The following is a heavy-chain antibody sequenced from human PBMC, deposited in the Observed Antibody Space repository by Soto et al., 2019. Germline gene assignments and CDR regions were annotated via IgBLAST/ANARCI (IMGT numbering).Heavy chain of an antibody. D-gene: IGHD2-2*01. CDR3: ARDRLEYCSSTSCPRVDLFDP. V-gene: IGHV4-31*03. CDR2: IYYSGST. CDR1: GGSISSGGYY. Sequence: SETLSLTCTVSGGSISSGGYYWSWIRQHPGKGLEWIGYIYYSGSTYYNPSLKSRVTISVDTSKNQFSLKLSSVTAADTAVYYCARDRLEYCSSTSCPRVDLFDPWGQGTLVTVSS. J-gene: IGHJ5*02.